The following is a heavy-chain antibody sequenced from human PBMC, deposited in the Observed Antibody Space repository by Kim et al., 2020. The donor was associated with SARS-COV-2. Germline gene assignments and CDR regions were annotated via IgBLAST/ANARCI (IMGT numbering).Heavy chain of an antibody. V-gene: IGHV4-34*01. CDR3: ARGRGRSATVINFDY. CDR2: INHSGST. Sequence: SETLSLTCAVYGGSFSGYYWSWIRQPPGKGLEWIGEINHSGSTNYNPSLKSRVTISVDTSKNQFSLKLSSVTAADTAVYYCARGRGRSATVINFDYWGQGTLVTVSS. J-gene: IGHJ4*02. CDR1: GGSFSGYY. D-gene: IGHD4-4*01.